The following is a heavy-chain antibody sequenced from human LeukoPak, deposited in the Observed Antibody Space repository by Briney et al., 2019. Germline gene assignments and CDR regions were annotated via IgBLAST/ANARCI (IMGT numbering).Heavy chain of an antibody. J-gene: IGHJ4*02. Sequence: SETLSLTCTVSGGSISTYYWSWIRQPPGKGPEWIGYIYYSGTTNYNPSLKSRVTMSVDTSKNQFSLMLSSVTAADTAVYYCARHYPRWLFDFWGQGTLVSVSS. CDR3: ARHYPRWLFDF. D-gene: IGHD3-9*01. V-gene: IGHV4-59*08. CDR1: GGSISTYY. CDR2: IYYSGTT.